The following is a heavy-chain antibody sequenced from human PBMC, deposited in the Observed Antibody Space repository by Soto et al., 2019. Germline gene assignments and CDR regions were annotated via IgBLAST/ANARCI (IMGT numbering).Heavy chain of an antibody. V-gene: IGHV1-2*02. Sequence: ASVKVSCKASGYTFTGYYMHWVRQAPGQGLEWMGWIKPNSGGTNYAQKFQGRVTMTRDKSISTAYMELSRLRSDDTAVYYCARVFVPLAAYGDDFDYWGQGTLVTVSS. CDR1: GYTFTGYY. CDR3: ARVFVPLAAYGDDFDY. CDR2: IKPNSGGT. D-gene: IGHD4-17*01. J-gene: IGHJ4*02.